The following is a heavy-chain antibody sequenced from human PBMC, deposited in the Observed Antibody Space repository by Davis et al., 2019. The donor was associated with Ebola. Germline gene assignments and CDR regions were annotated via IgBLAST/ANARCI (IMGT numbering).Heavy chain of an antibody. Sequence: PGGSLRLSCAASGFTFSSYDMHWVRQATGKGLEWVSAIGTAGDTYYPGSVKGRFTISRDNSKNTLYLQMNSLRAEDTAVYYCARDHYYDSSGYYLNWFDPWGQGTLVTVSS. CDR2: IGTAGDT. CDR1: GFTFSSYD. D-gene: IGHD3-22*01. CDR3: ARDHYYDSSGYYLNWFDP. J-gene: IGHJ5*02. V-gene: IGHV3-13*01.